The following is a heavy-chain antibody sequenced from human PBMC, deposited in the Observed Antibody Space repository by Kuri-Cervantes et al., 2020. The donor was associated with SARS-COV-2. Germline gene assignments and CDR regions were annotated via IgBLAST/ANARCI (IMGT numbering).Heavy chain of an antibody. V-gene: IGHV4-59*12. CDR2: IYYSGST. CDR1: GGSISSYY. CDR3: ASGGEQQLHDGFDP. J-gene: IGHJ5*02. D-gene: IGHD6-13*01. Sequence: GSLRLSCAVYGGSISSYYWSWIRQPPGKGLEWIGYIYYSGSTYYNPSLKSRVTISVDTSKNQFSLKLSSVTAADTAVYYCASGGEQQLHDGFDPWGQGTLVTVSS.